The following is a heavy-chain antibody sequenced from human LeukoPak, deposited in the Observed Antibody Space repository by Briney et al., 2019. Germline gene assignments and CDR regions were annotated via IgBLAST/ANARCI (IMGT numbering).Heavy chain of an antibody. CDR2: ISGSGGST. J-gene: IGHJ4*02. CDR3: AKGGDCSSTSCYLPYY. V-gene: IGHV3-23*01. CDR1: GFTLSSYA. D-gene: IGHD2-2*01. Sequence: PGGSLRLSCAASGFTLSSYAMSWVRQAPGKGLEWISAISGSGGSTYYADSVKGRFTISRDNSKNTLYLQMNSLRAEDTAVYYCAKGGDCSSTSCYLPYYWGQGTLVTVSS.